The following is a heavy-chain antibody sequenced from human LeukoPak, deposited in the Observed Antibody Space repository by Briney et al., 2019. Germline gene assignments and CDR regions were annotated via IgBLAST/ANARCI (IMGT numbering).Heavy chain of an antibody. V-gene: IGHV3-30*18. CDR1: GFTFSNAW. CDR2: ISYDGSNK. Sequence: GGSLRLSCAASGFTFSNAWMSWVRQAPGKGLEWVAVISYDGSNKYYADSVKGRFTISRDNSKNTLYLQMNSLRAEDTAVYYCAKVSRYCSSTSCSKDYYYYGMDVWGQGTTVTVSS. D-gene: IGHD2-2*01. CDR3: AKVSRYCSSTSCSKDYYYYGMDV. J-gene: IGHJ6*02.